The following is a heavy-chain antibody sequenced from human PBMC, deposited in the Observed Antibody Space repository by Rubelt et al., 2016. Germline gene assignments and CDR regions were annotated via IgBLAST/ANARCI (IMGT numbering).Heavy chain of an antibody. J-gene: IGHJ4*02. D-gene: IGHD5-12*01. V-gene: IGHV3-33*08. CDR2: ISYDGTNK. CDR1: GSIISSNW. CDR3: ARGNWGYGGYGNFDF. Sequence: QVQLQESGPGLVKPSGTLSLTCAVSGGSIISSNWWSWVRQPPGKGLEWVAVISYDGTNKYYVDYVKGRLTFSRDNSQNTQYLQRNSLRDEDTAVYYCARGNWGYGGYGNFDFWGQGTLVTVSS.